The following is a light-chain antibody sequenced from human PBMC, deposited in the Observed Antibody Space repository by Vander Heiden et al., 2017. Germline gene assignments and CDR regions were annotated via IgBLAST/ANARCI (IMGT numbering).Light chain of an antibody. V-gene: IGLV2-23*01. CDR3: CSYAGNWV. J-gene: IGLJ3*02. CDR2: EGS. CDR1: SSDVGSYNL. Sequence: QSALPQPPSVSVSPGQSISISCTGTSSDVGSYNLVSWYQQHPGKALKLMIYEGSKRPSGVSNRFSGSKSGNTASLTISGLQAEDEADYYCCSYAGNWVFGGGTKLTVL.